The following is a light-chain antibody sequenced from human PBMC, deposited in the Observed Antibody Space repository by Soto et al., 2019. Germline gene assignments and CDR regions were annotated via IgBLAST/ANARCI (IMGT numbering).Light chain of an antibody. CDR1: SSDIGAHNF. CDR2: EVI. CDR3: NSYTTSNRFV. Sequence: QSVLTQPASVSGSPGQAITVSCSGTSSDIGAHNFVSWYQQHPGKAPKLIIYEVINRPSGVSDRFSGSKSGNTASLTISGLQSEDEADYYCNSYTTSNRFVFGSGTKVTVL. J-gene: IGLJ1*01. V-gene: IGLV2-14*03.